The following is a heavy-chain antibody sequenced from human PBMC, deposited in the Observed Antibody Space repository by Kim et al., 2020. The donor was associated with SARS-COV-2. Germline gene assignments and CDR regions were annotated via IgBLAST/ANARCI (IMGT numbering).Heavy chain of an antibody. J-gene: IGHJ6*02. D-gene: IGHD6-13*01. CDR1: GFTFSSYA. V-gene: IGHV3-23*01. CDR3: AKDFITSSSGDYYYYYGMNV. Sequence: GGSLRLSCAASGFTFSSYAMSWVRQAPGKGLEWVSAISGSGGSTYYADSVKGRFTISRDNSKNTLYLQMNSLRAEDTAVYYCAKDFITSSSGDYYYYYGMNVWGQGTPVTVSS. CDR2: ISGSGGST.